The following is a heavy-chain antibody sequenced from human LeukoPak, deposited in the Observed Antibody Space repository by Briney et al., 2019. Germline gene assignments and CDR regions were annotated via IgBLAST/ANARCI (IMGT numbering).Heavy chain of an antibody. D-gene: IGHD6-19*01. CDR2: ITSSSSDI. V-gene: IGHV3-21*06. J-gene: IGHJ4*02. CDR1: GFTFSSHY. CDR3: AAALAIAVGGTTPFDY. Sequence: AGRSLRLSCAASGFTFSSHYMNWVRQAPGKGLEWVSSITSSSSDIFYADSVKGRFTISRDNAKNSLYLKMNSLRVEDTAVYYCAAALAIAVGGTTPFDYWGQGTLVTVSS.